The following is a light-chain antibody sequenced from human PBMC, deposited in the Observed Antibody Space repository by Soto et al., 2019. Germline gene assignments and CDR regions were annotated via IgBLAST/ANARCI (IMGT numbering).Light chain of an antibody. CDR2: GNS. CDR1: SSNIGAGYD. Sequence: QSVLTQPPSVSGAPGQRGTISCTASSSNIGAGYDVHWYQQLPGTAPKLLIYGNSNRPSGVPDRFSGSKSGTSASLAITGLQAEDEADYYCQSYDSSLSGSNVVFGGGTKLTVL. J-gene: IGLJ2*01. V-gene: IGLV1-40*01. CDR3: QSYDSSLSGSNVV.